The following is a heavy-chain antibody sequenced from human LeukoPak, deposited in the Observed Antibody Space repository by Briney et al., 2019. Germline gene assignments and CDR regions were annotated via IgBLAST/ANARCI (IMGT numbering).Heavy chain of an antibody. CDR1: GGSFSGYY. V-gene: IGHV4-34*01. J-gene: IGHJ4*02. CDR2: INHSGST. Sequence: PSETLSLTCAVYGGSFSGYYWSWIRQPPGKGLEWIGEINHSGSTNYNPSLKSRVTMSVDTSKNQFSLKLSSVTAADTAVYYCARVRDYGDYALDYWGQGTLVTVSS. D-gene: IGHD4-17*01. CDR3: ARVRDYGDYALDY.